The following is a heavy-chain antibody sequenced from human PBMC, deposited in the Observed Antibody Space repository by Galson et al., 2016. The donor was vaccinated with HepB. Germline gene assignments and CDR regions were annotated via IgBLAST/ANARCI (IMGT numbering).Heavy chain of an antibody. J-gene: IGHJ2*01. Sequence: SETLSLTCTVSGGSISGYYWSWIRQPPGKRLEWIGYIHYTGSAKYNPSLKSRVTISVDPSKNQFSLKLSSVTAADTAVYYCAGDRDATTVNWYFDLWGRGTLVSVSS. D-gene: IGHD4-17*01. V-gene: IGHV4-59*01. CDR3: AGDRDATTVNWYFDL. CDR2: IHYTGSA. CDR1: GGSISGYY.